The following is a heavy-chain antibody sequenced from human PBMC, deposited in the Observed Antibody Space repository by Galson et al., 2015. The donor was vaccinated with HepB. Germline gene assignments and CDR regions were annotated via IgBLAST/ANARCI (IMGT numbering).Heavy chain of an antibody. CDR2: IWYDGSNK. V-gene: IGHV3-33*01. CDR3: AREGDIAVRQWGNWFDP. J-gene: IGHJ5*02. Sequence: SLRLSCAASGFSFSIHGMHWVRQAPGKGLEWVAVIWYDGSNKYYGDSVKGRFTISRDSSKNTVYLQMNSVTAADTAVYYCAREGDIAVRQWGNWFDPWGQGTLVTVSS. CDR1: GFSFSIHG. D-gene: IGHD2-15*01.